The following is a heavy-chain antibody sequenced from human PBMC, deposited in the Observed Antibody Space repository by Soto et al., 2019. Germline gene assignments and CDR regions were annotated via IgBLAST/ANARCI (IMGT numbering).Heavy chain of an antibody. D-gene: IGHD3-22*01. Sequence: GSLRLSCAASGFTFSSYAMSWVRQAPGKGLEWVSAISGSGGSTYYADSVKGRFTISRDNSKNTLYLQMNSLRAEDTAVYYCAKDVYYDSSGYYPPPYGMDVWGQGTTVTVSS. CDR3: AKDVYYDSSGYYPPPYGMDV. J-gene: IGHJ6*02. CDR2: ISGSGGST. CDR1: GFTFSSYA. V-gene: IGHV3-23*01.